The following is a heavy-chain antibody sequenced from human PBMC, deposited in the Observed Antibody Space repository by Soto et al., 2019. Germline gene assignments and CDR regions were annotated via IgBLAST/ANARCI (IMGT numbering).Heavy chain of an antibody. V-gene: IGHV1-69*01. J-gene: IGHJ5*02. D-gene: IGHD4-17*01. CDR1: GGTFSSYA. CDR2: IIPIFGTA. Sequence: QVQLVQSGAEVKTPGSSVKVSCKASGGTFSSYAISWVRQAPGQGLEWMGGIIPIFGTANYAQKFQGRVTITADESTSTAYMELSSLRSAATAVYYCARQPTVTTDWFDPWGQGTLVTFSS. CDR3: ARQPTVTTDWFDP.